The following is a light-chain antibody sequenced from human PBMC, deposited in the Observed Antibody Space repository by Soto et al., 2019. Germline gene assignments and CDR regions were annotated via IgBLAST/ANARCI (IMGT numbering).Light chain of an antibody. CDR1: SSDVGTYHY. CDR2: DVS. Sequence: QSALTQPASVSGSPGQSITISCTGTSSDVGTYHYVSWYQQHAGKVPKLMIYDVSTRPSGVSDRFSGSKSGNTASLTVSGLQAEDEADYYCTSYTSSSTLVFGGGTKVTVL. J-gene: IGLJ2*01. V-gene: IGLV2-14*01. CDR3: TSYTSSSTLV.